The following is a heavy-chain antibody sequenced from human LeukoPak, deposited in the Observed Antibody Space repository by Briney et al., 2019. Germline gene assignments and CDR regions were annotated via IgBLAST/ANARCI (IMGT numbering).Heavy chain of an antibody. D-gene: IGHD1-26*01. CDR2: ITHSGKSV. CDR1: GFSFSDYY. Sequence: GGSLRLSCAASGFSFSDYYMSWIRQAPGKGLEWVSYITHSGKSVYYADSVKGRFTISSDNAKNSLYLQMNSLRAEDTAVYYCARDDIILGATNWGQGTLVTVSS. CDR3: ARDDIILGATN. V-gene: IGHV3-11*01. J-gene: IGHJ4*02.